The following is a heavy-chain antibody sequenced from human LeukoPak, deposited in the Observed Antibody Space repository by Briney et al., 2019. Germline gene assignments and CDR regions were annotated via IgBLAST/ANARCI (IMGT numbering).Heavy chain of an antibody. J-gene: IGHJ3*02. CDR3: ARVGGIFGVSPAFDI. CDR1: GGTFSTYV. D-gene: IGHD3-3*01. V-gene: IGHV1-69*06. Sequence: SVKVSCKASGGTFSTYVTSWVRQAPGQGLEWMGGIIPVFGTANYAEKFQDRVTITADKSTSTAYMELSSVRSEDTAVYYCARVGGIFGVSPAFDIWGQGTMVTVSS. CDR2: IIPVFGTA.